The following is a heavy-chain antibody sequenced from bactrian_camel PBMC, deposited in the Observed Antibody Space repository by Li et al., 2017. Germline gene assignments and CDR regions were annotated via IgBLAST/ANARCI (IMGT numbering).Heavy chain of an antibody. CDR1: GTDGTFSAHS. J-gene: IGHJ7*01. Sequence: HVQLVESGGGSVQAGGSLGLTCTVSGTDGTFSAHSIGWFRQVPGKEREGVAASGSSFGTTHYADSVKGRFTISLDNANHIMYLEMTTLKPDDTAIYVCAASPSTSYRGSCLDARGPFAYWGKGTQVTVS. D-gene: IGHD2*01. CDR2: SGSSFGTT. V-gene: IGHV3-3*01.